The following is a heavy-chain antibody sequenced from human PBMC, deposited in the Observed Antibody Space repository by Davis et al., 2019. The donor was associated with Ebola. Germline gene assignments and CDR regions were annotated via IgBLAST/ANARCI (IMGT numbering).Heavy chain of an antibody. CDR2: IHYRGNT. CDR3: ARAAGPCSTSSCLTWLGP. D-gene: IGHD3-22*01. J-gene: IGHJ5*02. CDR1: GYSISSSDW. Sequence: SETLSLTCTVSGYSISSSDWWAWVRQSPGKGLEWIGYIHYRGNTKYRPSLNIRVSMSVDTSKNQFSLNLTSVTALDTAMYYCARAAGPCSTSSCLTWLGPWGQGTLVTVSS. V-gene: IGHV4-28*06.